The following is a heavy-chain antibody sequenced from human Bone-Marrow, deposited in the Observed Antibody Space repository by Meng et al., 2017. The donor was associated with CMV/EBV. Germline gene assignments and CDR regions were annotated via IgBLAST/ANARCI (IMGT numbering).Heavy chain of an antibody. Sequence: ASVKVSCKASGYIFTDYYMLWVRQAPGQGLEWMGWINPNSGGTNYAQNFQGRVTMSSDTSISTAYMELSRLRSDDTAVYYCARAHYYYNMDVWGQGTTVTVSS. V-gene: IGHV1-2*02. CDR1: GYIFTDYY. CDR2: INPNSGGT. CDR3: ARAHYYYNMDV. J-gene: IGHJ6*02.